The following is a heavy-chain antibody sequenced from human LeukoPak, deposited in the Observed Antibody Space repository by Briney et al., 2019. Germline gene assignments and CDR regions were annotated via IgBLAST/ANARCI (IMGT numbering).Heavy chain of an antibody. D-gene: IGHD5-24*01. J-gene: IGHJ5*02. V-gene: IGHV1-18*01. Sequence: GASVKVSCKASGYTFTNYGITWVRQAPGQGLEWMGWISGYQGSTKYAQNFQGRVTMTIDTSTSTAYMDLRSLRSDDTAIYFCARSDLGTITAGPFNSCGQGTLVAGSS. CDR1: GYTFTNYG. CDR3: ARSDLGTITAGPFNS. CDR2: ISGYQGST.